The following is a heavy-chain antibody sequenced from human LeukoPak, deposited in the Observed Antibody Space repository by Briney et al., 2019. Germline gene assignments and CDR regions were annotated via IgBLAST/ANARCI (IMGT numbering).Heavy chain of an antibody. J-gene: IGHJ4*02. D-gene: IGHD6-6*01. V-gene: IGHV3-33*01. CDR2: IWYDGSNK. Sequence: GGSLRLCCAASGFTFSSYGMHWVRQAPGKGLEWVAVIWYDGSNKYYADSVKGRFTISRDNSKNTLYLQMNSLRAEDTAVYYCARDHGRYSSSSYYWGQGTLVTVSS. CDR3: ARDHGRYSSSSYY. CDR1: GFTFSSYG.